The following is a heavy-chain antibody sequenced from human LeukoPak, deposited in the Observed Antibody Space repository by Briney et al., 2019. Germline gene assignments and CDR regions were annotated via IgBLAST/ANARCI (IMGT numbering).Heavy chain of an antibody. CDR3: ARGSLTGRTGYDFVS. Sequence: SETLSLTCTVSGGSISSSSYYWGWIRQPPGKGLEWIGSIYYSGSTYYNPSLKSRVTISVDTSKNQFSLKLSSVTAADTAVYYCARGSLTGRTGYDFVSWGQGTLVTVSS. J-gene: IGHJ4*02. CDR2: IYYSGST. V-gene: IGHV4-39*07. CDR1: GGSISSSSYY. D-gene: IGHD3-9*01.